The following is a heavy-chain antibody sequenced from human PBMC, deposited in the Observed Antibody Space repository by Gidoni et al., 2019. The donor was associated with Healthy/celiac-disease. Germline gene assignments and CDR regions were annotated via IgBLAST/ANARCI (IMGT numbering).Heavy chain of an antibody. D-gene: IGHD6-13*01. J-gene: IGHJ4*02. CDR1: GFTFRSYG. Sequence: QVQLVESGGGVVQPGRSLRLSCAASGFTFRSYGMHWVRQAPGKGLEWVAVISHDGSNKYYADSVKGRFTISRDNSKNTLYLQMNSLRAEDTAVYYCAKDPRGAAAGYFDYWGQGTLVTVSS. CDR2: ISHDGSNK. CDR3: AKDPRGAAAGYFDY. V-gene: IGHV3-30*18.